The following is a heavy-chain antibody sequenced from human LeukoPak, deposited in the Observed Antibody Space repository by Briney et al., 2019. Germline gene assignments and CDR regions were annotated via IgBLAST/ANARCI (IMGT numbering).Heavy chain of an antibody. V-gene: IGHV3-30*02. CDR1: GFTFSSYG. CDR2: IRYDGSNK. D-gene: IGHD2-2*02. Sequence: PGGSLRLSCAASGFTFSSYGMHWVRQAPGKGLEWVAFIRYDGSNKYYADSVKGRFTISRDNSKNTLYLQMNSLRAEDTAVYYCAKESVPAAILGVDYWGQGTLVTVSS. CDR3: AKESVPAAILGVDY. J-gene: IGHJ4*02.